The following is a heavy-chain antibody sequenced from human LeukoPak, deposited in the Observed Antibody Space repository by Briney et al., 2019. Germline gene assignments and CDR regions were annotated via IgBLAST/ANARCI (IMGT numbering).Heavy chain of an antibody. D-gene: IGHD3-10*01. Sequence: GGSLRLSCTASGFTFNSYAISWVRQAPGKGLEWVSGISANGAKTYYADSVKGRFTISTDKSKNTQSLQMNSLRAEDTALYYCAKGWSVTMVMAAPGDWGQGALVTVSS. CDR3: AKGWSVTMVMAAPGD. CDR1: GFTFNSYA. V-gene: IGHV3-23*01. CDR2: ISANGAKT. J-gene: IGHJ4*02.